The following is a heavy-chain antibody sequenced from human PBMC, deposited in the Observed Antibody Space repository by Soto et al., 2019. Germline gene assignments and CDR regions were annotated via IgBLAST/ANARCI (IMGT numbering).Heavy chain of an antibody. CDR2: ISGSGGST. Sequence: GGSLRLSCAASGFTFSSYAMSWVRQAPGKGLEWVSAISGSGGSTYYADSVKGRFTISRDNSKNTLYLQMNSLRAEDPAVYYCAKHSRLGECSSTSCYSWFDPWGQGTLVTVSS. CDR1: GFTFSSYA. V-gene: IGHV3-23*01. J-gene: IGHJ5*02. CDR3: AKHSRLGECSSTSCYSWFDP. D-gene: IGHD2-2*02.